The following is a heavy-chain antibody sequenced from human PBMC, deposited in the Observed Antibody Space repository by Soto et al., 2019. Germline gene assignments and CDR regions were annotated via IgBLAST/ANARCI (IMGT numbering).Heavy chain of an antibody. J-gene: IGHJ1*01. CDR2: INHSGST. Sequence: SETLSLTCTVSGGSMISYYWSWIRQPPGKGLEWIGEINHSGSTNYNPSLKSRVTISVDTSKNQFSLKLSSVTAADTAVYYCARGEAYYYDSSGYYYFQYWGQGTLVTVSS. CDR3: ARGEAYYYDSSGYYYFQY. CDR1: GGSMISYY. D-gene: IGHD3-22*01. V-gene: IGHV4-34*01.